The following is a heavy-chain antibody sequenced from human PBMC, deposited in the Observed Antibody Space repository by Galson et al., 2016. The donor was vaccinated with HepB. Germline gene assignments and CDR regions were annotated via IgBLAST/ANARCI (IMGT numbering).Heavy chain of an antibody. V-gene: IGHV4-4*02. Sequence: LSLTCAVSGGSISTDNWWSWVRQSPGKGLEWIGQVYHGGGTHYHPSLESRVSMSVDKSKNQFSLRLTSMTAADTALYYCARIGEYSSSWYTAYDIWGRGTMITVSS. CDR1: GGSISTDNW. CDR2: VYHGGGT. CDR3: ARIGEYSSSWYTAYDI. J-gene: IGHJ3*02. D-gene: IGHD6-13*01.